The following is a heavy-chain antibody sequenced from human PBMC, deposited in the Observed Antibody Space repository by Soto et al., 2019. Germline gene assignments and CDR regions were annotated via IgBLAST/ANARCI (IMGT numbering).Heavy chain of an antibody. V-gene: IGHV3-49*03. Sequence: GGSLRLSCTASGFTFGDYAMSWFRQAPGKGLEWVGFIRSKAYGGTTEYAASVKGRFTISRDDSKSIAYLQMNSLKTEDTAVYYCTRDGGYIAAAGSLVDYWGQGTLVTVSS. CDR3: TRDGGYIAAAGSLVDY. CDR1: GFTFGDYA. CDR2: IRSKAYGGTT. J-gene: IGHJ4*02. D-gene: IGHD6-13*01.